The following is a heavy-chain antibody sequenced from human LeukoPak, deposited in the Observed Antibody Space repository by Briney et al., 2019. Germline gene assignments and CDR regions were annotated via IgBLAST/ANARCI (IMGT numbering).Heavy chain of an antibody. V-gene: IGHV3-30*18. CDR3: AKSPNTVTTFDY. Sequence: GGSLRLSCAASGFTFSSYGMHWVRQAPGKGLEWVAVISYDGSNKYYADTVKGRFTISRDNSKNTLYLQMNSLRAEDTAVYYCAKSPNTVTTFDYWGQGILVTVSS. D-gene: IGHD4-17*01. CDR1: GFTFSSYG. CDR2: ISYDGSNK. J-gene: IGHJ4*02.